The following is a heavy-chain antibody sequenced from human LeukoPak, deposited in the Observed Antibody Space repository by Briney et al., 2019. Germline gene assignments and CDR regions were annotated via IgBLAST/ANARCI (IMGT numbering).Heavy chain of an antibody. CDR1: ASTFSSYT. V-gene: IGHV1-69*02. CDR2: FIPIFGIA. CDR3: ARNYGSGTGWFDP. Sequence: SVTVTCNASASTFSSYTISWDRQAPGQGLEWTGRFIPIFGIANYAQKFQGRVTITADKSTSTAYMELSSLRSEDTAVYYCARNYGSGTGWFDPWGQGTLATVSS. J-gene: IGHJ5*02. D-gene: IGHD3-10*01.